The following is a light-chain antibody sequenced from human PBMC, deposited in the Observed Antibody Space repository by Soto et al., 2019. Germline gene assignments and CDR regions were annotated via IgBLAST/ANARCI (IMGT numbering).Light chain of an antibody. CDR3: QQYYTTPFT. CDR2: WAS. CDR1: QSVLYISNNKNY. J-gene: IGKJ3*01. Sequence: DIVMTQSPDSLAVSLGERATINCESSQSVLYISNNKNYLAWYQQKPGQPPKLLIYWASTRESGVPDRFSGGGSGTDFTLTISYLQAEDVAIYYCQQYYTTPFTFGPGTKVDIK. V-gene: IGKV4-1*01.